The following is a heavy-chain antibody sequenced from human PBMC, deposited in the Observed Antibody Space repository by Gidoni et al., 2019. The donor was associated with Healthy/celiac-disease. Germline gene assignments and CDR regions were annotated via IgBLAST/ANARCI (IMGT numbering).Heavy chain of an antibody. Sequence: QLQLQESGPGLVKPSETLSLTCTVSGGSISSSSYYWGWIRQPPGKGLEWIGSIYYSGSTYYNPSLKSRVTISVDTSKNQFSLKLSSVTAADTAVYYCARQNIGDYDFDYWGQGTLVTVSS. CDR1: GGSISSSSYY. CDR2: IYYSGST. CDR3: ARQNIGDYDFDY. D-gene: IGHD4-17*01. V-gene: IGHV4-39*01. J-gene: IGHJ4*02.